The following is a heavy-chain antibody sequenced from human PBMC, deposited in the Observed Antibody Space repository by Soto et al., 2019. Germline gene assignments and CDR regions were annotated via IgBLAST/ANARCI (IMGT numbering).Heavy chain of an antibody. Sequence: LQLQEAGPGLVKPSETLSFTGTVSGGAISGTCYYWGWIRHPPGKALEWIGTLSYSGSTSYNASLKSRVTISVDTSKNQLSLKLRSVTAADMAVYYCARHSGSSGWYLFDSWGQGTLVTVSS. V-gene: IGHV4-39*01. D-gene: IGHD6-19*01. J-gene: IGHJ4*02. CDR2: LSYSGST. CDR1: GGAISGTCYY. CDR3: ARHSGSSGWYLFDS.